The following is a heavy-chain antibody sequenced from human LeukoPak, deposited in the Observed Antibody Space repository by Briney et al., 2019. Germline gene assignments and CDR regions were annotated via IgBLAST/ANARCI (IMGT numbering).Heavy chain of an antibody. V-gene: IGHV1-46*01. CDR1: GYTFTSYY. J-gene: IGHJ4*02. D-gene: IGHD5-24*01. CDR3: ARKMATRLYYFDY. Sequence: ASVKVSFKSSGYTFTSYYIHLVRQAPGQGLEWVGIINPSGGSTSYAQKFQGKVTMTRATYTSTVYMELSSLRSEDPAVFYRARKMATRLYYFDYWGQGTLVTVSP. CDR2: INPSGGST.